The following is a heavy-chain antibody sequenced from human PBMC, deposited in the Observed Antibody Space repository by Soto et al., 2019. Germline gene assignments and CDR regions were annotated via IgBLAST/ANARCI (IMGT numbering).Heavy chain of an antibody. CDR1: GFTFSNYA. CDR2: ISGSGGST. CDR3: AKDTVMATPVFDY. V-gene: IGHV3-23*01. Sequence: EVQLLESGGGLVQPEGSLRLSCAASGFTFSNYAMSLVRQAPGKGLEWVSAISGSGGSTYYADSVKGRFTISRDNSKNTLYLQMNSRRADDTAIYYCAKDTVMATPVFDYWGRGTLVTVSS. J-gene: IGHJ4*02. D-gene: IGHD2-21*01.